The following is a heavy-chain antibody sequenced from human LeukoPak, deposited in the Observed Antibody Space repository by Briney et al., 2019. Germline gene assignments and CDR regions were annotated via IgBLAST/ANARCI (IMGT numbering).Heavy chain of an antibody. CDR2: ISSSSSYI. CDR3: ARAVTGYWYFDP. J-gene: IGHJ2*01. Sequence: GGSLRLSCAASGFTFSSHNMNWVRQAPGKGLEWVSSISSSSSYIYYADSVKGRFTISRDNAKNPLYLQMNSLRAEDTAVYYCARAVTGYWYFDPWGRGTLVTVSS. V-gene: IGHV3-21*01. CDR1: GFTFSSHN. D-gene: IGHD1-20*01.